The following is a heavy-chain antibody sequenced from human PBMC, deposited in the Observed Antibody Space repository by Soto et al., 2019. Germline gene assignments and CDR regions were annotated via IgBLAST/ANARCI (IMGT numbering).Heavy chain of an antibody. D-gene: IGHD3-9*01. V-gene: IGHV4-59*01. CDR2: IYYSGST. J-gene: IGHJ6*02. Sequence: SETLSLTCTVSGGSISSYYWSWIRQPPGKGLEWIGYIYYSGSTNYNPSLKSRVAISVDTSKNQFSLKLSSVTAADTAVYYCARGYSRYFDWLTPYGMDVWGQGTTVTVSS. CDR1: GGSISSYY. CDR3: ARGYSRYFDWLTPYGMDV.